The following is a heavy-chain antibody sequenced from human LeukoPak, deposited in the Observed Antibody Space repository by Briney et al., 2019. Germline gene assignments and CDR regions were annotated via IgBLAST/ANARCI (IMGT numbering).Heavy chain of an antibody. V-gene: IGHV1-46*01. CDR2: INPSGGST. Sequence: GASVKVSCKASGYTFTSYYMHWVRQAPGQGLEWMGIINPSGGSTSYAQKFQGRVTMTRDTSISTAYMELSRLRSDDTAVYYCARDSGMGSYDYVWGSYRPLGYWGQGTLVTVSS. CDR3: ARDSGMGSYDYVWGSYRPLGY. J-gene: IGHJ4*02. D-gene: IGHD3-16*02. CDR1: GYTFTSYY.